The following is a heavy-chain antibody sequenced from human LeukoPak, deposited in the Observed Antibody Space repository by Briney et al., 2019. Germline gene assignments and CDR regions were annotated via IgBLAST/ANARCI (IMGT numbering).Heavy chain of an antibody. Sequence: GGSLRLSCAASGLTFSSGWLTWVRQAPGKGLEWVAHINQDGSQKYYVDSVKGRFTISRDNAKNSLYLQMNSLRAEDTAVYYCARHDCTSINCPLDYWGQGTLVAVS. CDR1: GLTFSSGW. V-gene: IGHV3-7*03. J-gene: IGHJ4*02. CDR2: INQDGSQK. D-gene: IGHD2-2*01. CDR3: ARHDCTSINCPLDY.